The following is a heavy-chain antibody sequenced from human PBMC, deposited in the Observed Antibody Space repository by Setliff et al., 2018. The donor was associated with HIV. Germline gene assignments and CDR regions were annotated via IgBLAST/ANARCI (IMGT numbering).Heavy chain of an antibody. CDR1: GYSFTNHY. CDR2: INPTGGST. Sequence: ASVKVSCKPSGYSFTNHYMHWVRQAPGQGLKWMGVINPTGGSTRNTQKFQGRVAMTRDTSTSTVYMELSSLRSEDTAVYYCASAGAWQRNALDIWGQGTMVTV. J-gene: IGHJ3*02. CDR3: ASAGAWQRNALDI. D-gene: IGHD5-12*01. V-gene: IGHV1-46*01.